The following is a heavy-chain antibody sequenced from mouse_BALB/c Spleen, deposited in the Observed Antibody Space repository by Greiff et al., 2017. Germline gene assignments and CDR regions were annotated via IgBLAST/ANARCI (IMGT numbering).Heavy chain of an antibody. CDR1: GFNIKDYY. J-gene: IGHJ3*01. CDR3: ALELDY. CDR2: IDPENGNT. Sequence: VQLKESGAELVRPGALVKLSCKASGFNIKDYYMHWVKQRPEQGLEWIGWIDPENGNTIYDPKFQGKASITADTSSNTAYLQLSSLTSEDTAVYYCALELDYWGQGTLVTVSA. V-gene: IGHV14-1*02.